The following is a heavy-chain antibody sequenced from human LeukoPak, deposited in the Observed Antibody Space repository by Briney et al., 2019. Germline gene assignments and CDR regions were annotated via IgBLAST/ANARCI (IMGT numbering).Heavy chain of an antibody. CDR1: GFIFSNYG. Sequence: GRSLRLSCVASGFIFSNYGMHWVRQAPGKGLEWVALVWSDGNGKFYADSVKGRFTISRDNARNSLFLQMNSLRAEDTAIYYCARVPLSRCSSGDCFPTFDNWGQGTLVTVSS. CDR3: ARVPLSRCSSGDCFPTFDN. V-gene: IGHV3-33*01. D-gene: IGHD2-21*02. J-gene: IGHJ4*02. CDR2: VWSDGNGK.